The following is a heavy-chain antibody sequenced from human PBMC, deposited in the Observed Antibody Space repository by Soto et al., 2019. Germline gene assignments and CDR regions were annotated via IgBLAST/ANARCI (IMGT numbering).Heavy chain of an antibody. CDR3: ARDSITMVRGVIIPNYYYYGMDV. D-gene: IGHD3-10*01. V-gene: IGHV4-34*01. CDR1: GGFFSGYY. Sequence: SETLSLTCAVYGGFFSGYYWSWIRQPPGKGLEWIGEINHSGSTNYNPSLKSRVTTSVDTSKNQFSLKLSSVTAADTAVYYCARDSITMVRGVIIPNYYYYGMDVWGQGTTVTVSS. J-gene: IGHJ6*02. CDR2: INHSGST.